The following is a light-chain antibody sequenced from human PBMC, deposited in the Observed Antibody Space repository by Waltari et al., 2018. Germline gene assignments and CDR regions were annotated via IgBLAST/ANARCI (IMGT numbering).Light chain of an antibody. Sequence: QSALTQPASVSGSPGPSITFSCTATSRDVGSYNLVSWFQQPPGQAPKLIIYEVNKRPSGVSPRFSGSKSGNTASLTISGLLAEDEADYYCCSYAGDRNLYVFGSGTKVTVL. CDR1: SRDVGSYNL. CDR3: CSYAGDRNLYV. V-gene: IGLV2-23*02. CDR2: EVN. J-gene: IGLJ1*01.